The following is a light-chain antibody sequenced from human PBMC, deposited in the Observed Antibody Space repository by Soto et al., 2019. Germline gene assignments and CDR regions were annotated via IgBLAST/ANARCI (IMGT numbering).Light chain of an antibody. CDR3: HQYDSYSPRT. V-gene: IGKV1-5*02. CDR2: DAS. Sequence: DIQMTQSPSTLSASVGERVTIICRASQSINSWVAWYQQKPGKAPKVLTYDASVLESGVPSRFSGSGSGTYVTLTIRSLQTDDCATYYCHQYDSYSPRTFGHGSHVEIK. CDR1: QSINSW. J-gene: IGKJ1*01.